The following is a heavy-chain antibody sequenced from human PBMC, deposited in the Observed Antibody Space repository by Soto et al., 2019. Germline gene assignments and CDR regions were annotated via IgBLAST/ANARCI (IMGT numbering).Heavy chain of an antibody. Sequence: QVQLVQSGAEVKKPGSSVHVSCKASGGTFSSHAISWVRQAPGQGLEWMGGIIPIFGTANYAQKLQDRVTITADKSTSTAYMELSSLRSEDTAVYYCARDPASYYDSSGYYPGAFDIWGQGTMVTVSS. CDR3: ARDPASYYDSSGYYPGAFDI. CDR2: IIPIFGTA. D-gene: IGHD3-22*01. J-gene: IGHJ3*02. CDR1: GGTFSSHA. V-gene: IGHV1-69*06.